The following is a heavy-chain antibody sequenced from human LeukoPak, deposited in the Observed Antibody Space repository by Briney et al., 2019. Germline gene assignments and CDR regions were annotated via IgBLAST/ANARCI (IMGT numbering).Heavy chain of an antibody. CDR3: ARSGGYDILTGFWYYFDY. J-gene: IGHJ4*02. D-gene: IGHD3-9*01. V-gene: IGHV4-59*01. CDR1: GGSISSYY. CDR2: IYYSGST. Sequence: SETLSLTRTVSGGSISSYYWSWIRQPPGKGLEWIGYIYYSGSTNYNPSLKSRVTISVDTSKNQFSLKLSSVTAADTAVYYCARSGGYDILTGFWYYFDYWGQGTLVTVSS.